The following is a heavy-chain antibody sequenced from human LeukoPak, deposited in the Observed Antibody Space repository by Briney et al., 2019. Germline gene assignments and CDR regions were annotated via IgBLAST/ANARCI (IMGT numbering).Heavy chain of an antibody. CDR2: IKPNSGGT. CDR3: ARVTVAGYFDY. V-gene: IGHV1-2*02. CDR1: GYTFTGHY. Sequence: ASVTVSCKSSGYTFTGHYMHWVRQPPAQGLEWMGWIKPNSGGTNYAQKFQGRVTMHRHTSISTAYMELSRLRSDDTAVYYCARVTVAGYFDYWGQGTLVTVPS. D-gene: IGHD6-19*01. J-gene: IGHJ4*02.